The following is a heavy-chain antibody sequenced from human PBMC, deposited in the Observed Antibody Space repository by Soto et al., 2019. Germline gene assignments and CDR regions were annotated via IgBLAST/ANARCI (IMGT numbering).Heavy chain of an antibody. CDR2: IYPGDSDT. CDR1: GYSFTSYW. V-gene: IGHV5-51*01. CDR3: PRSTVRNRNYDWENYYYYGMDV. Sequence: GESLKISCKGSGYSFTSYWIGWVRQMPGKGLEWMGIIYPGDSDTRYSPSFQGQVTISADKSISTAYLQWSSLKASDTALYYCPRSTVRNRNYDWENYYYYGMDVWGQGSTVTLSS. J-gene: IGHJ6*02. D-gene: IGHD1-7*01.